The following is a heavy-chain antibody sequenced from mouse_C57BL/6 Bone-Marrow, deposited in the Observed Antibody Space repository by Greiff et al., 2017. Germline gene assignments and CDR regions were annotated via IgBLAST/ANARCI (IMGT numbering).Heavy chain of an antibody. D-gene: IGHD1-1*01. V-gene: IGHV1-69*01. Sequence: QVQLQQPGAELVMPGASVKLSCKASGYTFTSYWLHWVRQRPGQGLEWIGEIDPSDSYTNYNQKFKGKSTFTVDKSSSTAYMQLSSLTSEDSAVYYCATPYYYGSSYWYFDVWGTGTTVTVSS. CDR2: IDPSDSYT. J-gene: IGHJ1*03. CDR3: ATPYYYGSSYWYFDV. CDR1: GYTFTSYW.